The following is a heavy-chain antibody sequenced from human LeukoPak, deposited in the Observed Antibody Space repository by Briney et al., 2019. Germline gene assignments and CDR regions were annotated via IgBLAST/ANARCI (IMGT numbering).Heavy chain of an antibody. CDR1: GYTFTSYY. V-gene: IGHV1-46*01. Sequence: ASVKVSCKASGYTFTSYYVHWVRQAPGQGLEWMGIINPSGGSTSDAQKFQGRVTMTRDTSTSTVYMELSSLRSEDTAVYYCAREEERYYYYMDVWGKGTTVTVSS. J-gene: IGHJ6*03. CDR3: AREEERYYYYMDV. D-gene: IGHD1-26*01. CDR2: INPSGGST.